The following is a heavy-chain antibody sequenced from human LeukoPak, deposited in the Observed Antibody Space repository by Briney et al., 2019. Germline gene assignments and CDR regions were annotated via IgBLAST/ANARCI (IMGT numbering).Heavy chain of an antibody. CDR1: GYTFTSYG. Sequence: ASVKVSCKASGYTFTSYGISWVRQAPGQGLEWMGWISAYSGNTNYAQKLQGRVTMTTDTSTSTAYMELSSLRSEDTAVYYCARGAWDYYYDSSGYPYAGSWIDYWGQGTLVTVSS. D-gene: IGHD3-22*01. V-gene: IGHV1-18*01. CDR2: ISAYSGNT. CDR3: ARGAWDYYYDSSGYPYAGSWIDY. J-gene: IGHJ4*02.